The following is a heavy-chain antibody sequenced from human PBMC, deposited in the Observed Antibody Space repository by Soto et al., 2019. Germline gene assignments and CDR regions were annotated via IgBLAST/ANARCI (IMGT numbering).Heavy chain of an antibody. CDR1: GFTFSSYA. V-gene: IGHV3-30*04. CDR2: ISYDGSNK. Sequence: GGSLRLSCAASGFTFSSYAMHWVRQAPSKGLEWVAVISYDGSNKYYADSVKGRFTISRDNSKNTLYLQMNSLRAEDTAVYYCARNYYDSSGYYGPFDYWGQGTLVTVSS. CDR3: ARNYYDSSGYYGPFDY. J-gene: IGHJ4*02. D-gene: IGHD3-22*01.